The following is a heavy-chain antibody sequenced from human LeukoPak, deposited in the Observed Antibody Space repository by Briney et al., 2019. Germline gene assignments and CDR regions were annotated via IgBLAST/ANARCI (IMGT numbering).Heavy chain of an antibody. CDR2: IYLYGTT. CDR3: ARVRYFDTTGYYYDFDP. J-gene: IGHJ5*02. D-gene: IGHD3-22*01. Sequence: SETLSLTCSVSAGSISSSSWWSWVRQSPVKGLEWIGEIYLYGTTNYNPSLKSRVTMSVDRSKNQFSLKLSSVTAAGTAVYYCARVRYFDTTGYYYDFDPWGQGTLVTVSS. V-gene: IGHV4-4*02. CDR1: AGSISSSSW.